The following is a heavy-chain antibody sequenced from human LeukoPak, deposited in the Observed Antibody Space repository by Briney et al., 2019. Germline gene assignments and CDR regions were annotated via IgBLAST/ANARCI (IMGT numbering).Heavy chain of an antibody. J-gene: IGHJ5*02. CDR2: ISSSSTI. Sequence: PGGSLRLSCAASGFTFSSYSMNWVRQAPGKGLEWVSYISSSSTIYYADSVKGRFTISRDNAKNSLYLQMNSLRAEDTAVYYCARDRTYYDFWSGYPFDPWGQGTLVTVSS. CDR3: ARDRTYYDFWSGYPFDP. CDR1: GFTFSSYS. D-gene: IGHD3-3*01. V-gene: IGHV3-48*01.